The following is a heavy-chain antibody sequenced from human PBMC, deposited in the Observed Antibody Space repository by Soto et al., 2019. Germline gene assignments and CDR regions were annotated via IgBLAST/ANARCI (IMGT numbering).Heavy chain of an antibody. J-gene: IGHJ4*02. CDR3: ARGDYGTGGYRFPYFDY. Sequence: HEHLVQSGAEVKRPGASLKVSCKASGYSFTGYYIHWVRQAPGQGLEWMGWINPDSGATNYAQNSQGRVTLTSDTSISTASMDLTSLTSDDTAVYYCARGDYGTGGYRFPYFDYWGQGTLVIVSS. CDR1: GYSFTGYY. CDR2: INPDSGAT. V-gene: IGHV1-2*02. D-gene: IGHD2-8*02.